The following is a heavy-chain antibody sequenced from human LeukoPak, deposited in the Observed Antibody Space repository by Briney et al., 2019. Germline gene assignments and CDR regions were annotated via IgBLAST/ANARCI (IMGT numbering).Heavy chain of an antibody. V-gene: IGHV1-18*01. J-gene: IGHJ4*02. D-gene: IGHD1-26*01. CDR2: ISAYNGKT. Sequence: ASVKVSCKASGFSLSSYGFSWVRQAPGQGLEWMGWISAYNGKTNYAQKFQGRVTMTTDTPTTTVYMDLRSLRSDDTAVYFCARGGALTSFDSWGQGTLITVSS. CDR3: ARGGALTSFDS. CDR1: GFSLSSYG.